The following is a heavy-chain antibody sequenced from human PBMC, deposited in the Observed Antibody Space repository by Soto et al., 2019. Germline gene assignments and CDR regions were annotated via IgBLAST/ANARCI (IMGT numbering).Heavy chain of an antibody. CDR3: AKNQGVELVPLATVDWFDP. CDR1: GLLFGDFG. CDR2: ISGSGFKK. Sequence: GFLRLSCAASGLLFGDFGMSWVRQAPGKGLEWISSISGSGFKKYYADSVKGWFTISRDNSKSTVYLELNNLSAEDTAVYHCAKNQGVELVPLATVDWFDPWGQGSVVT. V-gene: IGHV3-23*01. D-gene: IGHD1-26*01. J-gene: IGHJ5*02.